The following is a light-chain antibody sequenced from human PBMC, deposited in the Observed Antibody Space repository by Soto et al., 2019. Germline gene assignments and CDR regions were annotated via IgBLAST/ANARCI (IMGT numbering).Light chain of an antibody. CDR1: QSVLYSSNNKDY. CDR2: WAS. V-gene: IGKV4-1*01. CDR3: QQYLTMPHT. J-gene: IGKJ2*01. Sequence: DIVMTQSPDSLAVSLGERVTINCKSSQSVLYSSNNKDYLAWYQQRPGRPPKLLIYWASTRESGVPDRFSGSGSGTDFTLTISSLQAEDVAVYYCQQYLTMPHTFCQGTKLEI.